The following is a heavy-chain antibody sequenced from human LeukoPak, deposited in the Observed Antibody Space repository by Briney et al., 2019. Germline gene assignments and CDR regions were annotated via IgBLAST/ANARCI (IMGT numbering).Heavy chain of an antibody. Sequence: SETLSLTCTVSGGSISGLYWSWIRQPPGKGLEWIGFIYYGGTTSYNHSLKSRVTIAIDTSSNQFSLRVRSVTAADTAVYYCARHVMRNHPGGSSYTHAFDTWGPGTRVSVSS. D-gene: IGHD2-8*02. J-gene: IGHJ3*02. CDR1: GGSISGLY. CDR3: ARHVMRNHPGGSSYTHAFDT. CDR2: IYYGGTT. V-gene: IGHV4-59*08.